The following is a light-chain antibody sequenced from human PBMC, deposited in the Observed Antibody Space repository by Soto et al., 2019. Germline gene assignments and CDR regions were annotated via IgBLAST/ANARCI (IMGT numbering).Light chain of an antibody. CDR2: TAS. CDR3: IQDYNYPLT. Sequence: IQMTQSPSSLSASVGDRVTIACRASQSISSYLNWYQQKPGKAPNLLIYTASSLQSGVPSRFSGSGSGTDFTLTISSLQPEDFATYYCIQDYNYPLTFGGGTKVDIK. V-gene: IGKV1-6*01. J-gene: IGKJ4*01. CDR1: QSISSY.